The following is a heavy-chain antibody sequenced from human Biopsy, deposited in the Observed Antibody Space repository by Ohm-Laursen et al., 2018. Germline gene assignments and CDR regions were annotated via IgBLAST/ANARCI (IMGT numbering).Heavy chain of an antibody. V-gene: IGHV1-46*01. J-gene: IGHJ4*02. CDR2: INPGGNST. CDR3: VLASFDY. Sequence: ASVKASCKAYGSTFTTYYIHWVRQAPGQGLEWMGIINPGGNSTAYTQNFQGRVTITWDTSTTTVYMELSSLRSEDTAVYYCVLASFDYWGQGTLVTVPS. CDR1: GSTFTTYY.